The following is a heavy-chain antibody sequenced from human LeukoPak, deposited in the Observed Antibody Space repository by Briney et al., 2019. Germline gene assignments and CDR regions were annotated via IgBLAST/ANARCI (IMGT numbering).Heavy chain of an antibody. Sequence: GRSLRLSCAASGFTFSSYGMHWVRQAPGKGLEWVAVISYDGSNKYYADSVKGRFTISRDNSKNTLYLQMNSLRAEDTAVYYCANYVDYRGQGTLVTVSS. J-gene: IGHJ4*02. V-gene: IGHV3-30*18. CDR3: ANYVDY. CDR1: GFTFSSYG. CDR2: ISYDGSNK.